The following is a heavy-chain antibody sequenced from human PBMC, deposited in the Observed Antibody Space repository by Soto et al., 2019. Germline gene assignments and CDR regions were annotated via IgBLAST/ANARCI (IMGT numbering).Heavy chain of an antibody. J-gene: IGHJ6*02. CDR3: ARSQGSSTSLEIYYYYYYGMDV. CDR2: IITISGTA. Sequence: QVQLVQSGAEVKKPGSSVKVSCKASGGTFSSYAISWVRQAPGQGLEWMGGIITISGTANYAQKFQGRVTITADESTSTAYMELSSLISEDTAVYYCARSQGSSTSLEIYYYYYYGMDVWGQGTTVTVSS. V-gene: IGHV1-69*01. CDR1: GGTFSSYA. D-gene: IGHD2-2*01.